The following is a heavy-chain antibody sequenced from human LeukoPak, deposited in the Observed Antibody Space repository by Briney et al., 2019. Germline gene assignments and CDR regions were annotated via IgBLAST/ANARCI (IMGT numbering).Heavy chain of an antibody. V-gene: IGHV4-34*01. CDR1: GGSISSYY. D-gene: IGHD3-10*01. CDR2: ISHRGST. Sequence: SETLSLTCTVSGGSISSYYWSWIRQSPGKGLEWIGEISHRGSTNYNPSLKRRVTISVDTSKNQFSLKLSSVTAADTAVYYCAKSLYGSGSYYNWFDPWGQGTLVTVSS. J-gene: IGHJ5*02. CDR3: AKSLYGSGSYYNWFDP.